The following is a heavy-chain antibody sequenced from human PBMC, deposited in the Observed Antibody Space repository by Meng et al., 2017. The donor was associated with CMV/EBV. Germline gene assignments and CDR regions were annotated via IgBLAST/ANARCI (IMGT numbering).Heavy chain of an antibody. CDR2: INHSGST. CDR1: GGSFSGYY. V-gene: IGHV4-34*01. CDR3: ARYKQLVHSHYFDY. Sequence: VYGGSFSGYYWSGLRQPPGKGLEWIGEINHSGSTNYNPSLKSRVTISVDTSKNQFSLKLSSVTAADTAVYYCARYKQLVHSHYFDYWGQGTLVTVSS. D-gene: IGHD6-6*01. J-gene: IGHJ4*02.